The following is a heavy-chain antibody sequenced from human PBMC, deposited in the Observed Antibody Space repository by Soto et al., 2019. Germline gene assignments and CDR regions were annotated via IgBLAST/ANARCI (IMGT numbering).Heavy chain of an antibody. CDR3: TTGQYCSSTSCQSRIRFLEWLPNDDY. D-gene: IGHD2-2*01. CDR1: GFTFSNAW. Sequence: EVQLVESGGGLVKPGGSLRLSCAASGFTFSNAWMSWVRQAPGKGLEWVGRIKSKTDGGTTDYAAPVKGRFTISRDDSTNTLYLQMNSLKTEDTAVYYCTTGQYCSSTSCQSRIRFLEWLPNDDYWGQGTLVTVSS. CDR2: IKSKTDGGTT. J-gene: IGHJ4*02. V-gene: IGHV3-15*01.